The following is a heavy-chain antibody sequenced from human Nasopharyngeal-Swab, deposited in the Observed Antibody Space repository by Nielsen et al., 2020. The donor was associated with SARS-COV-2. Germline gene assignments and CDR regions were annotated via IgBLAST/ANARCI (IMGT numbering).Heavy chain of an antibody. Sequence: SLKISCAASGFTFDDCAMHWVRQAPGKGLEWVSGISWNSGSIGYADSVKGRFTISRDNAKNSLYLQMNSLRAEDTALYYCAKSHSSAPYYYYYGMDVWGQGTTVTVSS. CDR2: ISWNSGSI. D-gene: IGHD3-22*01. CDR3: AKSHSSAPYYYYYGMDV. CDR1: GFTFDDCA. V-gene: IGHV3-9*01. J-gene: IGHJ6*02.